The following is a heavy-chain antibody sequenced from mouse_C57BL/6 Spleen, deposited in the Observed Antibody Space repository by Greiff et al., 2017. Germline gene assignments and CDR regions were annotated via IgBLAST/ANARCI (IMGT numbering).Heavy chain of an antibody. CDR1: GYTFTSYW. CDR2: IYPGSGST. Sequence: QVHVKQSGAELVKPGASVKMSCKASGYTFTSYWITWVKQRPGQGLEWIGDIYPGSGSTNYNEKFKSKATLTVDTSSSTAYMQLSSLTSEDSAVYYCARRITTVVAHTSYWYFDVWGTGTTVTVSS. D-gene: IGHD1-1*01. CDR3: ARRITTVVAHTSYWYFDV. V-gene: IGHV1-55*01. J-gene: IGHJ1*03.